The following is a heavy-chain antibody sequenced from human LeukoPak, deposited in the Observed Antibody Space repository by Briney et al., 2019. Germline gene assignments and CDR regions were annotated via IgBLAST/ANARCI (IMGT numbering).Heavy chain of an antibody. CDR3: AREGSSPFDY. V-gene: IGHV3-48*03. CDR1: GFTFSSYE. CDR2: ISSSGSTI. J-gene: IGHJ4*02. D-gene: IGHD6-13*01. Sequence: PGGSLRLSCAASGFTFSSYEMNWVRQAPGKGLEWVSYISSSGSTIYYADSVKGRFTISRDNAKNSLYLHMNSLRAEDTAVYYCAREGSSPFDYWGQGTLVTVSS.